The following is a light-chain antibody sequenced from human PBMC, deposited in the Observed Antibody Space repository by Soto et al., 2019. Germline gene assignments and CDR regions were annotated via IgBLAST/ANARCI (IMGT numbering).Light chain of an antibody. Sequence: SVLTQPASVTGYPGHSITISYNGTSSDIGTHNLVSWYQQHPGKAPKLMIYEVNKRPSGVSDRFSGSKSGNTASLTISGLQAEDEADYYCCSYAGSSTLYVFGTGTKVTVL. CDR1: SSDIGTHNL. CDR2: EVN. V-gene: IGLV2-23*02. J-gene: IGLJ1*01. CDR3: CSYAGSSTLYV.